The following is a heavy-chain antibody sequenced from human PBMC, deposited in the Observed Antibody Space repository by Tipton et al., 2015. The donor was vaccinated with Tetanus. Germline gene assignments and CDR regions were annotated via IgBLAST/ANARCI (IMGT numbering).Heavy chain of an antibody. CDR1: GFTFTDYD. CDR3: ARIGWLQQNKPFFDI. J-gene: IGHJ3*02. CDR2: LNPNNGRT. Sequence: QVQLVQSGTEVLKPGASVKISCTSSGFTFTDYDINWVRQAAGQGLEWLGWLNPNNGRTASSQKFQGKFTMTTDASISTAFMELNGLRSEDTGVYYCARIGWLQQNKPFFDIWGQGTMVTVSS. D-gene: IGHD5-24*01. V-gene: IGHV1-8*01.